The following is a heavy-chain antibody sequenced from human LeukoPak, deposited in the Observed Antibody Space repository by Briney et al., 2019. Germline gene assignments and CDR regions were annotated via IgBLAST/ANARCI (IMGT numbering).Heavy chain of an antibody. V-gene: IGHV4-34*01. D-gene: IGHD2-15*01. J-gene: IGHJ4*02. CDR1: GGSFSGYY. CDR2: INHSGST. CDR3: ARGHLYCSGGSCYVFDY. Sequence: SETLSLTCAVYGGSFSGYYWSWIRQPPGKGLEWIGEINHSGSTNYNPSLKSRVTISVDTSKNQFSLKLSSVTAADTAVYYCARGHLYCSGGSCYVFDYWGQGTLVTVSS.